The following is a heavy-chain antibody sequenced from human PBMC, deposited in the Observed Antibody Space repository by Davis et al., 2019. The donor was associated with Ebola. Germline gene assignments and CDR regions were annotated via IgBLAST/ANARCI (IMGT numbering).Heavy chain of an antibody. CDR2: ISSSSSYI. CDR3: AKDPRTTRLGAIFDY. D-gene: IGHD1-26*01. J-gene: IGHJ4*02. Sequence: PGGSLRLSCAASGFTFSSYSMNWVRQAPGKGLEWVSSISSSSSYIYYADSVKGRFTISRDNSKNTLYLQMNSLRAEDTAVYYCAKDPRTTRLGAIFDYWGQGTLVTVSS. V-gene: IGHV3-21*04. CDR1: GFTFSSYS.